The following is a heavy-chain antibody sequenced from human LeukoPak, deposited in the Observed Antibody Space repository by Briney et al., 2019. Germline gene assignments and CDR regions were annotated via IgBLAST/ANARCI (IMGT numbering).Heavy chain of an antibody. CDR3: ARDRSGWPFDY. CDR2: INGGGSST. D-gene: IGHD6-19*01. Sequence: GGSLRLSCAASGFTFSSYWMHWVRQAPGKGLVWVSRINGGGSSTSYADSVKGRFTISRDNAKNTLYLQMNSLRAEDTAVYFCARDRSGWPFDYWGQGTLVTVSS. CDR1: GFTFSSYW. V-gene: IGHV3-74*01. J-gene: IGHJ4*02.